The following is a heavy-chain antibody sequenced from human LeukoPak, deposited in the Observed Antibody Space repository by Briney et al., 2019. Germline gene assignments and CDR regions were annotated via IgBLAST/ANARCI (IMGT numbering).Heavy chain of an antibody. CDR3: AKGSWFGELYFQH. CDR1: GFTFSSYA. Sequence: GGSLRLSCAASGFTFSSYAMSWVRQAPGKGLEWVSAISGSGGSTYYADSVKGRFTISRDNSKNTPYLQMNSLRAEDTAVYYCAKGSWFGELYFQHWGQGTLVTVSS. J-gene: IGHJ1*01. D-gene: IGHD3-10*01. CDR2: ISGSGGST. V-gene: IGHV3-23*01.